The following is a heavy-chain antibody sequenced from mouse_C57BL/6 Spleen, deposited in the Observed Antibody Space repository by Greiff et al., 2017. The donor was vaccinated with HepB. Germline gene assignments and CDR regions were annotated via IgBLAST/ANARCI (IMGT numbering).Heavy chain of an antibody. CDR3: ATYYGSSPCWFAY. J-gene: IGHJ3*01. CDR1: GYTFTSYW. V-gene: IGHV1-64*01. Sequence: VQLQQPGAELVKPGASVKLSCKASGYTFTSYWMHWVKQRPGQGLEWIGMIHPNSGSTNYNEKFKSKATLTVDKSSSTAYMQHSSLTSEDSAVYYCATYYGSSPCWFAYWGQGTLVTVSA. D-gene: IGHD1-1*01. CDR2: IHPNSGST.